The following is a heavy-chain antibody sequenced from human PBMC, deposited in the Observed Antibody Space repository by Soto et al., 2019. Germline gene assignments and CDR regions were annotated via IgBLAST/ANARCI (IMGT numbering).Heavy chain of an antibody. CDR3: ARWRTRSRGDLDT. Sequence: QVQLQESGPGLVKPSQTLSLTCTVSGGSINNGDYYWSWIRQFPGKGLEWFGYIYYTGSTFYSPSLKSRVTISIDTSKNEFSLKLRSVTAADTAVYYCARWRTRSRGDLDTWGQGTLVTVSS. J-gene: IGHJ5*02. D-gene: IGHD6-13*01. CDR1: GGSINNGDYY. V-gene: IGHV4-31*03. CDR2: IYYTGST.